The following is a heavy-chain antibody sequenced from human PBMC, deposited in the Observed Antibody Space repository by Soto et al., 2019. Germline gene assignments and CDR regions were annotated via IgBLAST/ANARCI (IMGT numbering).Heavy chain of an antibody. J-gene: IGHJ4*02. CDR1: GFSVSARGVG. CDR3: AHSPWGAAPDY. CDR2: IYWNDDK. Sequence: VSGPTLVNPTQTLTLTCALSGFSVSARGVGVGWIRQPPGKALEWLAIIYWNDDKLYRPSLQSRLTITKDTSKNQVVLTMTNMDPVDTATYYCAHSPWGAAPDYWGQGTPVTVS. D-gene: IGHD3-16*01. V-gene: IGHV2-5*01.